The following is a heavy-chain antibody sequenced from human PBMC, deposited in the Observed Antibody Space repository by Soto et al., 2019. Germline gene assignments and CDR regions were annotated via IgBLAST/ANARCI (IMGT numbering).Heavy chain of an antibody. J-gene: IGHJ4*02. CDR3: ARGYCSGGSCYSIAPDI. CDR1: GGTFSSYA. D-gene: IGHD2-15*01. CDR2: IIPIFGTA. Sequence: SVKVSCKASGGTFSSYAISWVRQAPGQGLEWMGGIIPIFGTANYAQKFQGRVTITADESTSTAYMELSSLRSEDTAVYYCARGYCSGGSCYSIAPDIWGQGTLVTVSS. V-gene: IGHV1-69*13.